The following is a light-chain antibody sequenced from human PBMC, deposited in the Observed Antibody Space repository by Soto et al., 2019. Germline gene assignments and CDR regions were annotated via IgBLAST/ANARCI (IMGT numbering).Light chain of an antibody. CDR3: QQYDNWPLT. CDR2: AAS. Sequence: EVVMTQSPATLSVSPGERATLSCRASQSVTGRLAWYQQKPGQAPRLLIYAASTRATGIPARFSGSGSGTEFTLTIRSLQSEDFAVYYCQQYDNWPLTFGGGTKV. CDR1: QSVTGR. J-gene: IGKJ4*01. V-gene: IGKV3-15*01.